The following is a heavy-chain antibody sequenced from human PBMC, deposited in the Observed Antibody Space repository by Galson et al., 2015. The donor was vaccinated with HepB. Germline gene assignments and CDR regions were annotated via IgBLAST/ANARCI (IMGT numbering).Heavy chain of an antibody. CDR1: GGSMSSYY. D-gene: IGHD3-3*01. CDR3: ARAPNSDFRSGYWSFDY. CDR2: IYYSGST. Sequence: ETLSLTCTVSGGSMSSYYWTWIRQPPGKGLEWIGNIYYSGSTIYNPSLESRVTISLDTSKNQFSLKLTSVTAADTAVYYCARAPNSDFRSGYWSFDYWGRGTLVTVSS. V-gene: IGHV4-59*01. J-gene: IGHJ4*02.